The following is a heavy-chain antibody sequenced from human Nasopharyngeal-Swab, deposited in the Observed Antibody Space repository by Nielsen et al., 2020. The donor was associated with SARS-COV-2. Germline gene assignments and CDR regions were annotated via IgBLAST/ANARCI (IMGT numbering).Heavy chain of an antibody. CDR1: GFTFSSYG. D-gene: IGHD5-24*01. J-gene: IGHJ4*02. CDR2: IRYDGSNK. Sequence: GGSLRLSCAASGFTFSSYGMHWVRQAPGKGLEWVAFIRYDGSNKYYADSVKGRFTISRDNSKNTLYLQMNSLRAEDTAVYYCARVLDGYNGFDYWGQGTLVTVSS. V-gene: IGHV3-30*02. CDR3: ARVLDGYNGFDY.